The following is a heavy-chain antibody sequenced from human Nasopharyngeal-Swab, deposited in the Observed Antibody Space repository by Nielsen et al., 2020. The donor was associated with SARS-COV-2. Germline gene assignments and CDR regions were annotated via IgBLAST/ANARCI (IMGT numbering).Heavy chain of an antibody. D-gene: IGHD1-7*01. V-gene: IGHV4-61*01. CDR2: IYYSGST. CDR3: ARGMGTGTTFDY. Sequence: SETLSLTCTVSGGSVSSGSYYWSWIRQPPGKGLEWIGYIYYSGSTNYNPSLKSRVTISVDTSKNQFSLNLSSVTAADTAVYYCARGMGTGTTFDYWGQGTLVTVSS. CDR1: GGSVSSGSYY. J-gene: IGHJ4*02.